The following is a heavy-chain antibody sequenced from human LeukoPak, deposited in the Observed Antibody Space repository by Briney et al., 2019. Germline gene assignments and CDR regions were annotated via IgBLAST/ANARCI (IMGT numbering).Heavy chain of an antibody. J-gene: IGHJ4*02. D-gene: IGHD3-22*01. Sequence: SGTLSLTCAVSGGSISSSNWWSWVRQPPGKGLEWIGEIYHSGSTNYNPSLKSRVTISLDTSRNQFSLKLSSVTAADTAVYYCARGRAYYDSTGYYYWGQGTLVTVSS. CDR3: ARGRAYYDSTGYYY. V-gene: IGHV4-4*02. CDR1: GGSISSSNW. CDR2: IYHSGST.